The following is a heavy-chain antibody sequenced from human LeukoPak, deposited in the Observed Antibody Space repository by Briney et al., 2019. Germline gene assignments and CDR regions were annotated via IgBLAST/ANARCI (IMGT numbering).Heavy chain of an antibody. J-gene: IGHJ5*01. CDR2: IYYRGST. D-gene: IGHD6-25*01. Sequence: PSETLSLTCTVSGASISSYYWSWIRQPPGKGLELIGYIYYRGSTNYNPSLKSRVTITVDTSKNQFSLKPTSVTDGDAAVYAFVSSATNNWLDYWGQGTLVTVSS. CDR3: VSSATNNWLDY. CDR1: GASISSYY. V-gene: IGHV4-59*01.